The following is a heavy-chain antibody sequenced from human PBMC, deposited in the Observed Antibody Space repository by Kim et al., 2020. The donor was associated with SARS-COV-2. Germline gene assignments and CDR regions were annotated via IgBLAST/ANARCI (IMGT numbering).Heavy chain of an antibody. Sequence: GGSLRLSCAASGFTFSSYAMSWVRQAPGKGLEWVSTITGSGAATSYAGSVKGRFTISRDNSKDTLYLQMNSLTAEDTAVYYCARRTGSGSFAFDIWGQGTMVTVSS. D-gene: IGHD3-10*01. J-gene: IGHJ3*02. CDR2: ITGSGAAT. CDR1: GFTFSSYA. V-gene: IGHV3-23*01. CDR3: ARRTGSGSFAFDI.